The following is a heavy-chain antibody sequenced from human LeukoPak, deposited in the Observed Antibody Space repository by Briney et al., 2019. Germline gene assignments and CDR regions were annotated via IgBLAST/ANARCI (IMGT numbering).Heavy chain of an antibody. CDR2: INHSGST. V-gene: IGHV4-34*01. Sequence: PSETLSLTCTVYGGSFTYYHWSWIRQPPGKGLEWIGDINHSGSTSYNPALKSRVTISLETSKNQFSLELNSVTAADTAVYYCARRPDGFDIWGQGTMVTVSS. CDR1: GGSFTYYH. CDR3: ARRPDGFDI. J-gene: IGHJ3*02.